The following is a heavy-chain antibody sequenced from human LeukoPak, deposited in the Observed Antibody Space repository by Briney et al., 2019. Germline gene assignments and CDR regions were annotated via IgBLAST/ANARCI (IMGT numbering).Heavy chain of an antibody. D-gene: IGHD4-23*01. Sequence: GGSLRLSCAASGFSFENYGMNWVRQAPGKGLEWVSSISSSSSYIYYVDSVKGRFTISRDNAKKSLYLQMNSLRAEDTALYYCARDGDTVLTRGYYYYMDVWGKGTTVTVSS. CDR3: ARDGDTVLTRGYYYYMDV. CDR2: ISSSSSYI. J-gene: IGHJ6*03. CDR1: GFSFENYG. V-gene: IGHV3-21*01.